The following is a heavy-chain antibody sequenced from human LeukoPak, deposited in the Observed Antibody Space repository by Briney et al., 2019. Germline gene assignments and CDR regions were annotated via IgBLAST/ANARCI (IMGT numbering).Heavy chain of an antibody. V-gene: IGHV1-2*02. CDR3: AKAYEYGWFDP. CDR2: INPKNGGT. J-gene: IGHJ5*02. CDR1: GYTFTDYF. D-gene: IGHD3-16*01. Sequence: GASVKVSCKASGYTFTDYFLHWVRQVPGQGLEWMGWINPKNGGTNYAQKFQGRVTMTSDTSISTGNMELSRLRYDDTAVYYCAKAYEYGWFDPWGQGTLVTVSS.